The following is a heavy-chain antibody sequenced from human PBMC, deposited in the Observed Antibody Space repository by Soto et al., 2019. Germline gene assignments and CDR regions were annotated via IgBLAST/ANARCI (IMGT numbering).Heavy chain of an antibody. Sequence: GGSLRLSCAASGFTFSDYAMHWVRQAPGKGLEWVTVISFDGKNKYYADSVKGRFTISRDDSKNTLYLQMNSLRTEDTALYYCAKDYYSDSNGSHFDYWGQGTQVTVSS. CDR3: AKDYYSDSNGSHFDY. V-gene: IGHV3-30*04. CDR2: ISFDGKNK. J-gene: IGHJ4*02. D-gene: IGHD3-22*01. CDR1: GFTFSDYA.